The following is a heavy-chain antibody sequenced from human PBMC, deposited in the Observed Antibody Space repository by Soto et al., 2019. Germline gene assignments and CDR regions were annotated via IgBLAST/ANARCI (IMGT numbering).Heavy chain of an antibody. V-gene: IGHV1-18*04. J-gene: IGHJ5*02. CDR2: ISAYNGNT. D-gene: IGHD4-17*01. CDR1: GYTFTSYG. CDR3: ARGIEKGTTVRNNWFDP. Sequence: QVQLVQSGAEVKKPGASVKVSCKASGYTFTSYGISWVRQAPGQGLEWMGWISAYNGNTNYAQKLQGRVTMTTDTSTSPADMEMRSLRSDDTAVYYCARGIEKGTTVRNNWFDPWGQGTLVTVSS.